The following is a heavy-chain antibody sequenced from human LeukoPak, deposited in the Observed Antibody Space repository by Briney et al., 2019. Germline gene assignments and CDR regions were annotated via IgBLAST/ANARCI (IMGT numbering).Heavy chain of an antibody. D-gene: IGHD3-10*01. CDR1: GGSISSGGYS. CDR2: TYHSGGT. CDR3: ARAAPYGSGRNWFDP. J-gene: IGHJ5*02. V-gene: IGHV4-30-2*01. Sequence: SQTLSLTCAVSGGSISSGGYSWSWIRQPPGKGLEWIGYTYHSGGTYYNPSLKSRVTISVDRSKNQFSLELRSVTAADTAVYYCARAAPYGSGRNWFDPWGQGTLVTVSS.